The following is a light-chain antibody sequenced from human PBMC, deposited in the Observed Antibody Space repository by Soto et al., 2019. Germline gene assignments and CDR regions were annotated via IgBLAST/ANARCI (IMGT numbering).Light chain of an antibody. J-gene: IGLJ2*01. CDR2: EDI. V-gene: IGLV2-8*01. CDR1: SSDVGGYNC. CDR3: SSYGGSDNLL. Sequence: QSVLTQPPSASGSPGQSVTISCTGSSSDVGGYNCVSWFQQHPGKAPKLMIFEDIKRPSGVPDRFSASKSGNTASLTVSGLQAEDEADYYCSSYGGSDNLLFGGGTQLTVL.